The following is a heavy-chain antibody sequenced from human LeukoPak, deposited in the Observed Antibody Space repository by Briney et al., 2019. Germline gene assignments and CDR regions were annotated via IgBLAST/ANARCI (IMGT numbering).Heavy chain of an antibody. Sequence: SQTLSLTCTVSGGSISSGSSYWSWIRQPAGKGLEWIGRLYSSGSTNYNPSLKSRVTISVDTSKNQFSLKLTSMTAAVTALYYCARGPNPSGRGLYSWGQGALVTASS. CDR2: LYSSGST. CDR3: ARGPNPSGRGLYS. CDR1: GGSISSGSSY. D-gene: IGHD1-26*01. V-gene: IGHV4-61*02. J-gene: IGHJ4*02.